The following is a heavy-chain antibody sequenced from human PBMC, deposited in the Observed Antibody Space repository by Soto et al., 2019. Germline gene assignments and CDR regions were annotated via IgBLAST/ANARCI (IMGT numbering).Heavy chain of an antibody. CDR3: AREVPRVTVDY. Sequence: ASVKVSCKASGYTFTSYDINWVRQATGQGLEWMGWMNPNSGNTGYAQKFQGRVTMTTDTSMSTAYMELRSLRSDDTAVYYCAREVPRVTVDYWGQGTLVTVSS. CDR2: MNPNSGNT. J-gene: IGHJ4*02. D-gene: IGHD2-21*02. V-gene: IGHV1-8*01. CDR1: GYTFTSYD.